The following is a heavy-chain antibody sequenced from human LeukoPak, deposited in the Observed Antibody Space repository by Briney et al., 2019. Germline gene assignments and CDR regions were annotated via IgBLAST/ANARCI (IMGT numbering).Heavy chain of an antibody. Sequence: PGRSLRLSCAASGFTFSSYGMHWVRQAPGKGLEWVAVIWYDGSNKYYADSVKGRFTISRDNSKNTLYLQMNSLRAEDTAVYYCAKRTYKESIAAAGVYFDYWGQGTLVTVSS. CDR2: IWYDGSNK. J-gene: IGHJ4*02. V-gene: IGHV3-33*06. CDR3: AKRTYKESIAAAGVYFDY. D-gene: IGHD6-13*01. CDR1: GFTFSSYG.